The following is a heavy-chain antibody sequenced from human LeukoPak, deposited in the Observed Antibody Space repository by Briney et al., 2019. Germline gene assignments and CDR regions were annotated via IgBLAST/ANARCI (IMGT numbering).Heavy chain of an antibody. CDR1: GGSLYGYC. D-gene: IGHD3-3*01. Sequence: SETLSLTCDLFGGSLYGYCWTWIRQCPAKRTDWIGEINHLGGTTYNTSLKSRVTISMEESTRQFSLRLTSVTAADAGVYYCARDGVTVFKGDPFWGQGTLVTVSS. CDR2: INHLGGT. CDR3: ARDGVTVFKGDPF. V-gene: IGHV4-34*01. J-gene: IGHJ4*02.